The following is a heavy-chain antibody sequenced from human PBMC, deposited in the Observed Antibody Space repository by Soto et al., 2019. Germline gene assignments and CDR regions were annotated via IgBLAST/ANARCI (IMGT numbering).Heavy chain of an antibody. CDR3: ARDRLMATAGTARHYFGLDV. CDR2: IYYSGST. V-gene: IGHV4-31*03. CDR1: GGSIRSGGYY. Sequence: SETLSLTCTVSGGSIRSGGYYWSWVRQSPRRGLEWIGNIYYSGSTYYDPSLKSRLTISVDTSKNQFSLNLSSVTAADTAVYYCARDRLMATAGTARHYFGLDVWGQGTTVTVSS. J-gene: IGHJ6*02. D-gene: IGHD5-18*01.